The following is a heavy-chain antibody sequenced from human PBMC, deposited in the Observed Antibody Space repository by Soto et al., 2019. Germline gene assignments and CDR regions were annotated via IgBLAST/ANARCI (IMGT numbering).Heavy chain of an antibody. CDR2: ISPSTSHI. V-gene: IGHV3-21*01. CDR3: XXXXXGACHQNYGMDV. CDR1: GFTFSSCT. Sequence: EVHLVESGGGLVKPGGSLRLSCAVSGFTFSSCTMNWVRQAPGKGLEWVSSISPSTSHIYYADSVKGRFTISRDNAKNSLFLQMNSLRAEDTXXXXXXXXXXGACHQNYGMDVWGQGTTVTVSS. J-gene: IGHJ6*02.